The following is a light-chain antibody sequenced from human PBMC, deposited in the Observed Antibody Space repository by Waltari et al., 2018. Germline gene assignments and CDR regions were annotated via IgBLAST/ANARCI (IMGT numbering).Light chain of an antibody. CDR3: QQYNGYST. CDR2: KAS. Sequence: DIQMTQSPSNLSASVGDRVIITCRASQSISNWLAWYQQKPGEAPKLLIYKASSLESGVPSRFSCSGSGTEFTLTITSLQPDDFATYYCQQYNGYSTFGQGTKVEVE. CDR1: QSISNW. J-gene: IGKJ1*01. V-gene: IGKV1-5*03.